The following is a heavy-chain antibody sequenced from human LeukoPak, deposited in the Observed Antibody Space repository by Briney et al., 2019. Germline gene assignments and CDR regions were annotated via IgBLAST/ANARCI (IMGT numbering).Heavy chain of an antibody. CDR3: ARGSVRHYYDSSGYGSGDY. CDR1: GYTFTSYG. J-gene: IGHJ4*02. CDR2: ISAYNGNT. Sequence: ASVKVSCKASGYTFTSYGISWVRQAPGQGLEWMGWISAYNGNTNYAQKLQGRVTMTTDTSTSTAYMELRSLRSDDTAVYYCARGSVRHYYDSSGYGSGDYWGQGTLVTVSS. D-gene: IGHD3-22*01. V-gene: IGHV1-18*01.